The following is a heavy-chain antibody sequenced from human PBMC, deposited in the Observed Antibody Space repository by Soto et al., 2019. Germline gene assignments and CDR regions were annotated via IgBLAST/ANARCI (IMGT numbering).Heavy chain of an antibody. Sequence: TLSLTCAVSGGSISSGGYSWSWIRQPPGKGLEWIGYIYHSGSTYYNPSLKSRVTISVDRSKNQFSLKLSSVTAADTAVYYCARRYGVYFDYWGQGTLVTVSS. CDR2: IYHSGST. J-gene: IGHJ4*02. V-gene: IGHV4-30-2*01. D-gene: IGHD4-17*01. CDR1: GGSISSGGYS. CDR3: ARRYGVYFDY.